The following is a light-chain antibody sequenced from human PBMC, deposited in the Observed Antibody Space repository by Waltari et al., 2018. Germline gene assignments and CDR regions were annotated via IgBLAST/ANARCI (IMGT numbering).Light chain of an antibody. Sequence: EIVLTQSPDTLSLSPGETATLSCRASQSVRSPYLAWYQQKPGQPPGLLISGVFSRATGSPGRFSGSGSGTDFTLTINRLEPEDFAVYSCQQYGSSPLTFGGGTKVEI. V-gene: IGKV3-20*01. CDR1: QSVRSPY. CDR2: GVF. J-gene: IGKJ4*01. CDR3: QQYGSSPLT.